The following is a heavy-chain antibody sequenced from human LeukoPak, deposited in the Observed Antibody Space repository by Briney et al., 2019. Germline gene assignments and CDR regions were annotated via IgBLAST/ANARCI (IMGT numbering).Heavy chain of an antibody. J-gene: IGHJ4*02. D-gene: IGHD3-22*01. CDR1: GFIFSEYW. V-gene: IGHV3-7*01. CDR2: IKGDGSKV. Sequence: GGSLRLSCGASGFIFSEYWMTWVRQAPGRGPEWVANIKGDGSKVYYVDSVMGRFTIPRDNDKGSLYLQMNNLRVEDTAVYHCARDGYYFDFWGQGALVTVSS. CDR3: ARDGYYFDF.